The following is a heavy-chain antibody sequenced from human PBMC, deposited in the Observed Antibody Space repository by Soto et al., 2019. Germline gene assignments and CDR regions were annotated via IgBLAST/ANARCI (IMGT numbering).Heavy chain of an antibody. CDR1: GYAFTSYT. Sequence: QVKLVQSGAEVKKPGASVKVSCNPAGYAFTSYTMHWLRQAPGQGLECMGWNKADNGDSKYSQKFHGRVTITRDTPASIAYMELSSLRSEDTALYYCARHTGSGLCVEHGIFEYLGQGPLVTVSS. CDR3: ARHTGSGLCVEHGIFEY. V-gene: IGHV1-3*01. CDR2: NKADNGDS. J-gene: IGHJ4*02. D-gene: IGHD1-26*01.